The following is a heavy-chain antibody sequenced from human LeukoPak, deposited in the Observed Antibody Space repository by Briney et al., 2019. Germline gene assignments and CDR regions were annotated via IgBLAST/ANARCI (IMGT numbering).Heavy chain of an antibody. J-gene: IGHJ3*02. CDR2: ITGSGGST. Sequence: GGSLRLSCAASGFTFSNYGLSWVRQAPGKGLEWVSGITGSGGSTYYADSVKGRFTISRDNSKNTLYLQMNSLRAEDTAIYYCAREGRIVGPTDAFDIWGQGTMVTVSS. D-gene: IGHD1-26*01. V-gene: IGHV3-23*01. CDR3: AREGRIVGPTDAFDI. CDR1: GFTFSNYG.